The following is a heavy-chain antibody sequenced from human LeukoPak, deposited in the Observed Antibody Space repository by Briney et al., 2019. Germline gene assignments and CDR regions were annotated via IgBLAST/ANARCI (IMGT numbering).Heavy chain of an antibody. J-gene: IGHJ4*02. CDR2: ITTSGSA. CDR1: GDSVSSYY. D-gene: IGHD5-12*01. V-gene: IGHV4-4*07. Sequence: SETLSLTCTVSGDSVSSYYWSWIRRPPGNRLEWIGRITTSGSARYNPSLKSRVTLSIGTSKNQISLNVKSVTAADTAVYYCTGESYRTSFLFDLWGQGTLVTVSS. CDR3: TGESYRTSFLFDL.